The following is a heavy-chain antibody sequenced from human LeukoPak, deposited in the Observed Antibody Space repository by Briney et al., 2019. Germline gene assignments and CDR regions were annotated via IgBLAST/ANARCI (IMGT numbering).Heavy chain of an antibody. CDR2: INHSGGT. D-gene: IGHD3-10*01. CDR1: GGSFSGYS. Sequence: SETLSLTCAVYGGSFSGYSWNWIRQPPVKGLEWIGEINHSGGTNYNPSLKSRVTISVDTSKKQFSLKLSSVPAADTAVYYCARGVDYYGVWGQGTLVTVSS. CDR3: ARGVDYYGV. J-gene: IGHJ4*02. V-gene: IGHV4-34*01.